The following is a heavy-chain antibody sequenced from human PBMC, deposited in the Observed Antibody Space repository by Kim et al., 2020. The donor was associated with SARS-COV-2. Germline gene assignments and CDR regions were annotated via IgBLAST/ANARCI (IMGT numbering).Heavy chain of an antibody. CDR2: IYYSGST. CDR3: ARHLTKFGETGGN. D-gene: IGHD3-10*01. V-gene: IGHV4-39*01. Sequence: SETLSLTCTVSGGSISTSSYYWGWIRQPPGKGLEWIGSIYYSGSTYYNSSLKSRLTMSVDTSKNQFSLKLSSVTATDTAVYYCARHLTKFGETGGNWGQGTLVTVSS. CDR1: GGSISTSSYY. J-gene: IGHJ4*02.